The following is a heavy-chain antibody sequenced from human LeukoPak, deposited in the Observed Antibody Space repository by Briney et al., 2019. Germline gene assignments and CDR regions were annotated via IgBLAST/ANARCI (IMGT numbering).Heavy chain of an antibody. CDR3: AKDPTEQRLGYYFDY. J-gene: IGHJ4*02. CDR1: GFTFSSYA. V-gene: IGHV3-23*01. Sequence: GGSLRLSCAASGFTFSSYAMSWVRQAPGKGLEWVSAISGSGGSTYYADSVKGRFTISRDNSKNTLYLQMNSLRAEDTAVYYCAKDPTEQRLGYYFDYWGQGTLVTVSS. D-gene: IGHD6-25*01. CDR2: ISGSGGST.